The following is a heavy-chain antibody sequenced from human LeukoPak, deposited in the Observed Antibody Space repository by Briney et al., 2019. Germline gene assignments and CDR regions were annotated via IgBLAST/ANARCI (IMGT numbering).Heavy chain of an antibody. J-gene: IGHJ4*02. V-gene: IGHV3-23*01. Sequence: GGSLRLSCAASGFTFSNYAIHWVRQAPGKGLEWVSIVGGRGVKSYYADSVKGRFTISRDNSKNTVYLQMNSLRAEDTAVYYCAKRGDCSGTCTYDYWGQGALVTVSS. CDR2: VGGRGVKS. CDR1: GFTFSNYA. D-gene: IGHD2-2*01. CDR3: AKRGDCSGTCTYDY.